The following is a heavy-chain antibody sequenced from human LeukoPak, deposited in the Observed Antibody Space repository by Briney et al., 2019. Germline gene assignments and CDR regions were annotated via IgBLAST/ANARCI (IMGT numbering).Heavy chain of an antibody. CDR1: GGSISSGGYY. CDR3: ARTPYYYDSSGFLDY. CDR2: IYYSGST. J-gene: IGHJ4*02. Sequence: PSQTLSLTCTVSGGSISSGGYYWSWIRQHPGKGLEWIWCIYYSGSTYYNPALKSRVTISVDTSKNQFSLKLSSVTAADTAVYYCARTPYYYDSSGFLDYWGQGTLVTVSS. D-gene: IGHD3-22*01. V-gene: IGHV4-31*03.